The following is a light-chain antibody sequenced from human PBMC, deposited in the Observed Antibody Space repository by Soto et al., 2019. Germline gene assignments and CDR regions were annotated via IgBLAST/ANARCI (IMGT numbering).Light chain of an antibody. V-gene: IGKV1-5*03. Sequence: DIQMTQSPSSLSASVGYRVTIACRTSQSIISYLNWYQQKPGKAPKLLIYKASTLKSGVPSRFSGSGSGTDFTLTISSLKPDDFETYYCQHYNSYSEAFGQGTKVDIK. CDR2: KAS. CDR3: QHYNSYSEA. J-gene: IGKJ1*01. CDR1: QSIISY.